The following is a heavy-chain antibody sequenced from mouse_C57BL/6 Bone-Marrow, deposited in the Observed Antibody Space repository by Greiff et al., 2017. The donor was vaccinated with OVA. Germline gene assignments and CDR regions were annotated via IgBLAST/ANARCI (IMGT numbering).Heavy chain of an antibody. CDR3: ESCYGSSPFAY. D-gene: IGHD1-1*01. CDR2: ISDGGSYT. Sequence: EVKLQESGGGLVKPGGSLKLSCAASGFTFSSYAMSWVRQTPEKRLEWVATISDGGSYTYYPDNVKGRFTFSRDNAKNTLYLQLSHLKSEDSAVYYCESCYGSSPFAYWGQGTLVTVSA. J-gene: IGHJ3*01. V-gene: IGHV5-4*03. CDR1: GFTFSSYA.